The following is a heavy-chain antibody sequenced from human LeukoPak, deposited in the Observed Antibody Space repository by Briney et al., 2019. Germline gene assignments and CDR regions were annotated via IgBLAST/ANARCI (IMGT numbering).Heavy chain of an antibody. CDR3: ARGYCSRTNCQYYLEY. CDR2: INAGDGST. CDR1: GYTFTSYA. D-gene: IGHD2-2*01. V-gene: IGHV1-3*01. J-gene: IGHJ4*02. Sequence: GASVKVSCKASGYTFTSYAMHWVRQAPGQRLEWMGWINAGDGSTQFSQNFQGRVTFTRDTSASTVYMELSSLRSEDTAVYYCARGYCSRTNCQYYLEYWGQGTLVTVSS.